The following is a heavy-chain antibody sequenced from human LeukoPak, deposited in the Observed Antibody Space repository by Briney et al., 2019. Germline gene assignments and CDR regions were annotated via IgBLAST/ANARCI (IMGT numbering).Heavy chain of an antibody. CDR1: GGTFSSYA. Sequence: ASVKVSCKASGGTFSSYAISWVRQAPGQGLEWMGGIIPIFGTANYAQKFQGRVTITADKSTSTAYMELSSLRSEGTAVYYCARVDGSGGMDVWGKGTTVTVSS. V-gene: IGHV1-69*06. CDR2: IIPIFGTA. CDR3: ARVDGSGGMDV. J-gene: IGHJ6*04. D-gene: IGHD3-10*01.